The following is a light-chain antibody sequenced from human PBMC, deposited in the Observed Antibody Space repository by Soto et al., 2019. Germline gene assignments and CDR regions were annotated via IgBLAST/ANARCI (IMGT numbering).Light chain of an antibody. CDR1: TGAVTSGHY. V-gene: IGLV7-46*01. Sequence: QAVVTQEPSLTVSPGGTVTLNCASSTGAVTSGHYPFWFQQKPGQAPRTLIYDTNAKHSWTPARFSGSLLGGKAALTLSGAQPEDEADYFCLLSYSDYMRFGGGTKLTVL. J-gene: IGLJ2*01. CDR3: LLSYSDYMR. CDR2: DTN.